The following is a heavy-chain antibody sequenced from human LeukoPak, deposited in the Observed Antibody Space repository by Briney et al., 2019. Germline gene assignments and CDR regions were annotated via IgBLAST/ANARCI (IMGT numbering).Heavy chain of an antibody. CDR1: GWSFSGYY. CDR2: INHSGST. V-gene: IGHV4-34*01. D-gene: IGHD3-16*01. Sequence: SETLSLTCAVSGWSFSGYYWSWIRQPPGKGLEWIGEINHSGSTYYNPSLKSRVTISLDTSKNQLSLKVSSVTAADTAVYYCARETSQKGAHYMDVWGKGTTVTISS. CDR3: ARETSQKGAHYMDV. J-gene: IGHJ6*03.